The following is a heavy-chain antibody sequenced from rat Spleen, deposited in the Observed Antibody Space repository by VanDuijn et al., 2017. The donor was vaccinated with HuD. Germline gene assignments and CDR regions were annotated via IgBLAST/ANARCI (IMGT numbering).Heavy chain of an antibody. CDR1: GFTFSNYG. V-gene: IGHV5-19*01. CDR3: TRGGNYALDA. D-gene: IGHD1-10*01. Sequence: EVQLVESGGGLVQPGRSLKLSCAASGFTFSNYGMHWIRQAPTKGLEWVASISPSGGSTYYRVSVKGRFTVSRDNAQNTLYLQMNSLRSEDTATYYCTRGGNYALDAWGQGTSVTVSS. J-gene: IGHJ4*01. CDR2: ISPSGGST.